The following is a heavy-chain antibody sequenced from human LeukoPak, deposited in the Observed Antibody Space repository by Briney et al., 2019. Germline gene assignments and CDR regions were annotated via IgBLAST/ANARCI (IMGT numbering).Heavy chain of an antibody. D-gene: IGHD6-13*01. CDR1: GFTFSNFG. CDR2: IIGSGEST. Sequence: GGSLRLSCAASGFTFSNFGMHWVRQAPGKGLEWVSTIIGSGESTYYADALKGRFTISRDNSKNTLYLQVNRLRAEDTGFYYCAKHLSTSSRYYFDSWGQGTLVTVSS. J-gene: IGHJ4*02. V-gene: IGHV3-23*01. CDR3: AKHLSTSSRYYFDS.